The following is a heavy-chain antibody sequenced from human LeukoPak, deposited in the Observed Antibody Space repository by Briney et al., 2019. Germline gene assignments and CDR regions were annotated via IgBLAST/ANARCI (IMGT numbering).Heavy chain of an antibody. Sequence: GGSLRLSCAASGFTFSSYAMSWVRQAPGKGLEWVSAISGSGGSTYYADSVKGRFTTSRDNSKNTLYLQMNSLRAEDTAVYYCAKDMGRYSYGREDWGQGTLVTVSS. CDR1: GFTFSSYA. CDR3: AKDMGRYSYGRED. V-gene: IGHV3-23*01. CDR2: ISGSGGST. J-gene: IGHJ4*02. D-gene: IGHD5-18*01.